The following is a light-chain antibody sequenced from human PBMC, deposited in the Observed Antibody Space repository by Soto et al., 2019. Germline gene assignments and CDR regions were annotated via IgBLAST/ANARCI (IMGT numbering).Light chain of an antibody. V-gene: IGKV3-20*01. CDR3: QQYGSSPYT. CDR1: QSVSSSF. J-gene: IGKJ2*01. CDR2: GAS. Sequence: EIVLTQSPGTLSLSPGERATLSCRASQSVSSSFLAWYQQKPGQAPSLLMYGASSRATGIPDRFSGTGSGTDFTLTISRLEPEDFAVYYCQQYGSSPYTFGLGTKLEIK.